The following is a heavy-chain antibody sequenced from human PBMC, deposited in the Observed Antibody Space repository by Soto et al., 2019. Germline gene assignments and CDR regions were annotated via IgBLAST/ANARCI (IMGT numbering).Heavy chain of an antibody. J-gene: IGHJ3*02. CDR3: ARQGIAAAIDAFDI. Sequence: GASVKLSCKASGYTFTSYAMHWVRQAPGQRLEWMGWINAGNGNTKYSQKFQGRVTITRDTSASTAYMELSSLRSEDTAVYYCARQGIAAAIDAFDIWGQGTMVTVSS. D-gene: IGHD6-13*01. CDR1: GYTFTSYA. CDR2: INAGNGNT. V-gene: IGHV1-3*01.